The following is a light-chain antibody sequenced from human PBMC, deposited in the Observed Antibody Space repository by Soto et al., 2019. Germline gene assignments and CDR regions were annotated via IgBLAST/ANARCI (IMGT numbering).Light chain of an antibody. CDR3: SSYTSSSTLSKG. CDR1: SSDVGGYNY. Sequence: QSALTQPASVSGSPGQSITISCTGTSSDVGGYNYVSWYQQHPGKAPKLMIYDVSNRPSGVSNRFSGSKSGNTASLTISGLQAEDEADYYCSSYTSSSTLSKGFGTGTKVTVL. J-gene: IGLJ1*01. V-gene: IGLV2-14*01. CDR2: DVS.